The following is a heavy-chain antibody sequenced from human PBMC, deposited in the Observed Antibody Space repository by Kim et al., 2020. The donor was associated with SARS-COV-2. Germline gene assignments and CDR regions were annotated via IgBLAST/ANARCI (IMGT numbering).Heavy chain of an antibody. V-gene: IGHV4-61*09. J-gene: IGHJ4*02. CDR1: GGSINSVSYY. CDR2: IYPSGST. D-gene: IGHD2-2*01. CDR3: ARSTGYSDDY. Sequence: SETLSLTCTVSGGSINSVSYYWSWIRQPAGKGLEWIVHIYPSGSTNYSPSLKSRVTISLDTSKNQFSLKLSSVTAPDTAIYYCARSTGYSDDYWSQGTLVTVP.